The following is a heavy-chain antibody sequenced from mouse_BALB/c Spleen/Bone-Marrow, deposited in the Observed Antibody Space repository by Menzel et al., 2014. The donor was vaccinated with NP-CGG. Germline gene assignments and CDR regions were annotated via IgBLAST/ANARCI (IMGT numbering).Heavy chain of an antibody. CDR1: GFTFXSYG. CDR2: ISSGGSYT. V-gene: IGHV5-6*01. Sequence: EVKVVESGGDLVKPGGSLKLSCAASGFTFXSYGMSWVRQTPDKRLEWVATISSGGSYTYYPDSVKGRLTISRDNAENTLYLQMSSLKSEDTAMYYCARDGLDYWGQGTTLTVSS. J-gene: IGHJ2*01. CDR3: ARDGLDY. D-gene: IGHD2-3*01.